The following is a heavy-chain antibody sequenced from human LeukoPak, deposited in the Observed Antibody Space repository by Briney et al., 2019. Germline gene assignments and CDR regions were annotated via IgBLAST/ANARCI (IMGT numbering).Heavy chain of an antibody. D-gene: IGHD1-1*01. CDR3: AREDDWNQLFDY. Sequence: SETLSLTCTVSGGSISSYYWSWIRQPPGKGLEWIGYIYYSGSTNYNPSLKSRVTISVDTSKNQFSLNLSSVTAADTAVYYCAREDDWNQLFDYWGQGTLVTVSS. V-gene: IGHV4-59*01. CDR2: IYYSGST. J-gene: IGHJ4*02. CDR1: GGSISSYY.